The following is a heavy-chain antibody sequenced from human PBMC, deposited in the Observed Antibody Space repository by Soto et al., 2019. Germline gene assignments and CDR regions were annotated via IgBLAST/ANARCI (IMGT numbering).Heavy chain of an antibody. V-gene: IGHV1-69*13. CDR3: AVSKITIGADHAFDI. CDR1: GGTFSSYA. CDR2: IIPIFGTA. D-gene: IGHD3-3*01. Sequence: SVKVSCKASGGTFSSYAISWVRQAPGQGLEWMGGIIPIFGTANYAQKFQGRVTITADESTSTAYMELRSLRSDDTAVYYCAVSKITIGADHAFDIWGQGTMVTVSS. J-gene: IGHJ3*02.